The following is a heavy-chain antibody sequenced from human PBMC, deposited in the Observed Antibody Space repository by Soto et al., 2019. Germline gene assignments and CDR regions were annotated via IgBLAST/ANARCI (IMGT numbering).Heavy chain of an antibody. D-gene: IGHD6-13*01. Sequence: QVQLVQSGAEVKKPGASVKVSCKASGYTFTSYGISWVRQAPGQGLEWMGWISAYNGNTNYAQKLQGRVTMTTGTATSTAERELRSLRSDDTAVYYCARAPRSSWYAPWGQGTLVTVSS. J-gene: IGHJ5*02. V-gene: IGHV1-18*01. CDR1: GYTFTSYG. CDR2: ISAYNGNT. CDR3: ARAPRSSWYAP.